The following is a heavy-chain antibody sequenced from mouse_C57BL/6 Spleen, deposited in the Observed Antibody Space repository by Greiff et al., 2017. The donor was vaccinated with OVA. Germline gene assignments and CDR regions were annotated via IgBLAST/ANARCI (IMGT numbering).Heavy chain of an antibody. CDR1: GYTFTSYW. CDR2: INPSNGGT. Sequence: QVQLQQSGTELVKPGASVKLSCKASGYTFTSYWMHWVKQRPGQGLEWIGNINPSNGGTNYNEKFKSKATLTVDKSSSTAYMQLSSLTSEGSAVYYCARGVPSYDCGVWYFDVWGTGTTVTVSS. D-gene: IGHD2-4*01. CDR3: ARGVPSYDCGVWYFDV. J-gene: IGHJ1*03. V-gene: IGHV1-53*01.